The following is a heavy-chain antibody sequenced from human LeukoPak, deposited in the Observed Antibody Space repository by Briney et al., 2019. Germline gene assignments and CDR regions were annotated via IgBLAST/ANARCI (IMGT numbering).Heavy chain of an antibody. CDR3: ARSRGRYDSSGDVDY. CDR2: IYYSGTT. CDR1: GGSISSSSYY. V-gene: IGHV4-39*01. Sequence: PSETLSLTCTVSGGSISSSSYYWGWIRQPPGRVLEWIGSIYYSGTTYYNPSLKSRVTISVDTSKNQFSLKLSSVTAADTAVYYCARSRGRYDSSGDVDYWGQGTLVTVSS. D-gene: IGHD3-22*01. J-gene: IGHJ4*02.